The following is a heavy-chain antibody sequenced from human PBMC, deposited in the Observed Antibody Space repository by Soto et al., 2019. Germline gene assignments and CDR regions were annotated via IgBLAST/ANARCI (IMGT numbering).Heavy chain of an antibody. D-gene: IGHD3-16*02. Sequence: SETLSLTCTVSGGSISSRSYYWGWIRQPPGKGLEWIGTFYYSGSTYYNPSLKNRVTISVDTSKNQFSLRLSSVTAADTAVYYCARHVGITFGGVIVSSFYYYYMDVWGKGTTVTVSS. CDR2: FYYSGST. CDR3: ARHVGITFGGVIVSSFYYYYMDV. V-gene: IGHV4-39*01. CDR1: GGSISSRSYY. J-gene: IGHJ6*03.